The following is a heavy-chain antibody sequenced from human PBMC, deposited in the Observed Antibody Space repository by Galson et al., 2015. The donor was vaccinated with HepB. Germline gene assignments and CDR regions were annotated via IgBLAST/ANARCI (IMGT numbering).Heavy chain of an antibody. CDR1: GHSLTNIW. D-gene: IGHD3-10*01. V-gene: IGHV3-72*01. J-gene: IGHJ4*02. CDR3: AKFYGADLLWFGELWD. Sequence: SLRLSCAATGHSLTNIWLHWVRRGPGKGLEWVGRTGNRAKSYSTEYVASVKGRFTISRDDSKKSVYLQMNSLRDEDTAVYYCAKFYGADLLWFGELWDWGQGTLVTVSS. CDR2: TGNRAKSYST.